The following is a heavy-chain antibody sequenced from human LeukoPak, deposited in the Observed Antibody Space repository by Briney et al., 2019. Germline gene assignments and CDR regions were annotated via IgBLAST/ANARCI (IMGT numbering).Heavy chain of an antibody. D-gene: IGHD3-3*01. Sequence: SETLSLTCAVYGGSFRGYYWSWIRQPPGKGLEWIGEINHSGSTNYDPSLKSRVTISVDTSKNQFSLKLSSVTAADTAVYYCARDIRSYDFWSGYPHYYMDVWGKGTTVTVSS. CDR2: INHSGST. CDR1: GGSFRGYY. V-gene: IGHV4-34*01. J-gene: IGHJ6*03. CDR3: ARDIRSYDFWSGYPHYYMDV.